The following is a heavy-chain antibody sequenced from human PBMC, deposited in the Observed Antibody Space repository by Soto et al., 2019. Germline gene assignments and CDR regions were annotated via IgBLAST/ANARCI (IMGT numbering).Heavy chain of an antibody. V-gene: IGHV3-21*01. CDR2: VSSTSSYI. CDR1: GFTFSHYS. D-gene: IGHD6-19*01. CDR3: AKDRGRGSPVSGCLDV. J-gene: IGHJ6*02. Sequence: EVQLVESGGGLVKPGGSLRLSCAASGFTFSHYSMNWVRQAPGKGLEWVAFVSSTSSYIYYAGSVKGRFTISRDNATNSLFLQMNTLRAEDTAVYYCAKDRGRGSPVSGCLDVWGQGTPVTVSS.